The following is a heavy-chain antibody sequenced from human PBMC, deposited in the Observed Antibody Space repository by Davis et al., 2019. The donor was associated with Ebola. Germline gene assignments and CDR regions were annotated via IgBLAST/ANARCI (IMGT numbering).Heavy chain of an antibody. J-gene: IGHJ4*02. V-gene: IGHV3-21*01. CDR1: GFTLSSYS. D-gene: IGHD5-24*01. CDR3: ARDIRGYGDGYSADY. CDR2: ISSSSAFI. Sequence: GESLKISCAASGFTLSSYSMNWVRQAPGKGLEWVSSISSSSAFIYYADSLKGRFTISRDNAKNSLYLQMTSLRAEDTAVYYCARDIRGYGDGYSADYWGQGTLVTVSS.